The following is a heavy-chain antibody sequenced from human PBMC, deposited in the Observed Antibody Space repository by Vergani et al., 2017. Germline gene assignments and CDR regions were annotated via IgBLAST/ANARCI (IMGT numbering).Heavy chain of an antibody. CDR2: ISNDGRKK. D-gene: IGHD3-10*01. V-gene: IGHV3-30*18. CDR1: GFSFSSHA. J-gene: IGHJ6*03. Sequence: QVQLAESGGGRVQPGRSLRLSCAASGFSFSSHAIHWVRQAPGKGLEWVVVISNDGRKKYYADSVKGRFTISRDNAKNTLDLQMNSLRTQDTAVYYCAKAGSVTSGSLQYNFYMDVWGKGTKVTVS. CDR3: AKAGSVTSGSLQYNFYMDV.